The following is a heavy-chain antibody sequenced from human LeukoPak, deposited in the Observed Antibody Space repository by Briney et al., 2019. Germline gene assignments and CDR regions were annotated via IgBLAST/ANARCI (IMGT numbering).Heavy chain of an antibody. V-gene: IGHV3-43*01. CDR3: VKDLVAASENVRGWYSMDY. D-gene: IGHD6-19*01. J-gene: IGHJ4*02. CDR2: ISWNGARI. Sequence: GGSLRLSCAASGFTFAEYTMHWVRQAPGKGLEWVSLISWNGARIHYGDSVQGRFTISRDNSKNSLYLQMNSLRTEDTALYYCVKDLVAASENVRGWYSMDYWGQGTLVTVSS. CDR1: GFTFAEYT.